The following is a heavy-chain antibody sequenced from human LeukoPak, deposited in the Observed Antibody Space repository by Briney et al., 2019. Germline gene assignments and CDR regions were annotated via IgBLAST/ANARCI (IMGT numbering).Heavy chain of an antibody. CDR3: AARIAARSFDY. J-gene: IGHJ4*02. CDR2: IYYSGST. CDR1: GDSITSYY. V-gene: IGHV4-59*08. D-gene: IGHD6-6*01. Sequence: ASETLSLTCTVSGDSITSYYWSWIRQPPGKWLEWIGYIYYSGSTNFNPSLKSRVTISLDTSNNQFSLKLNSVTAADTAVYYCAARIAARSFDYWGQGTLVTVSS.